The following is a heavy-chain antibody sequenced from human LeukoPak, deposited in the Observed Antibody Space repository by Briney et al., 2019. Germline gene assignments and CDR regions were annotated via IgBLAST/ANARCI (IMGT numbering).Heavy chain of an antibody. Sequence: SETLSLTCTVSGGSISSTSDYWGWIRQPPGKGLEWIGNIYYSGSTYYNPSLKSRVTISVDTSKNQFSLKLNSVTAADTAVYYCATSRWLQLFGYWGQGTLVTVSS. CDR2: IYYSGST. CDR3: ATSRWLQLFGY. D-gene: IGHD5-24*01. J-gene: IGHJ4*02. V-gene: IGHV4-39*07. CDR1: GGSISSTSDY.